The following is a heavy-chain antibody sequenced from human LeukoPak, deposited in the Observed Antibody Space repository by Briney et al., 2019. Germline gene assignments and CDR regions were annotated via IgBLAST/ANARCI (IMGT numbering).Heavy chain of an antibody. CDR2: IKQDGSER. CDR1: GFTFSGFS. CDR3: ARSRLTSFDY. J-gene: IGHJ4*02. Sequence: GGSLRLSCAASGFTFSGFSMSWVRQSPTKGLEWVANIKQDGSERYYVDSVKGRFTISRDNAKNSLSLQMNNLRVEDTAVYYCARSRLTSFDYWGQGTLVAVSS. V-gene: IGHV3-7*01.